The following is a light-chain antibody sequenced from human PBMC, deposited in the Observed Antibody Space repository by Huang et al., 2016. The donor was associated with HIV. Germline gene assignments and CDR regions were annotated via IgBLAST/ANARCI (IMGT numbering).Light chain of an antibody. V-gene: IGKV3-15*01. J-gene: IGKJ1*01. CDR2: GAS. Sequence: EKLMTQSPVTLSVSPGERATLSCRASQSVSSNLAWYQQKPGQAPRLLLYGASTGATGSPVRFSGSGSGTEFTRTISSLQSEDFAVYYCQQYNDWPPTFGQGTKVEI. CDR3: QQYNDWPPT. CDR1: QSVSSN.